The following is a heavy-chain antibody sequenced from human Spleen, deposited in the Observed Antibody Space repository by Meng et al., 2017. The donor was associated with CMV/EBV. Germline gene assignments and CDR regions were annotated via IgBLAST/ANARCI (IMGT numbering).Heavy chain of an antibody. CDR1: GFTFSNYG. D-gene: IGHD6-19*01. Sequence: GESLKISCAASGFTFSNYGLSWVRQAPGKGLEWVSSVTNSGGGTRYADSVKGRHTISRDNGKNSMYLQMNSLRAEDTAVYYCVRDGSSGWFFDYWGQGTLVTVSS. V-gene: IGHV3-23*01. CDR3: VRDGSSGWFFDY. J-gene: IGHJ4*02. CDR2: VTNSGGGT.